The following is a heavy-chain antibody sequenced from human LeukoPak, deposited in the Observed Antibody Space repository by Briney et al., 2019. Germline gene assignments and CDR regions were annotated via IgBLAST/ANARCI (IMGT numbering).Heavy chain of an antibody. D-gene: IGHD1-26*01. CDR3: ARPFSGSYSDAFDL. J-gene: IGHJ3*01. V-gene: IGHV4-38-2*02. Sequence: SETLSLTCTVSGYSISNGYYWGWIRQPPGKGLEWIGSIYHSGSIYYNPSLKSRVTISVDTSKNQLSLKLSSVTAADTAVYYCARPFSGSYSDAFDLWGQGTMVTVSS. CDR1: GYSISNGYY. CDR2: IYHSGSI.